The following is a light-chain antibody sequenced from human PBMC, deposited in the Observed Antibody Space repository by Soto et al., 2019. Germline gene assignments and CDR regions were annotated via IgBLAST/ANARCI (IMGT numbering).Light chain of an antibody. Sequence: DIQMTPSPSSLSASAGASVTITCQASQDISNYLAWYQQKPGKAPKLLIYAASTLQSGVPLRFSGSGSGTSFTLTISSLQPEDFATYYCQQLLSYPITFGQGTRLEIK. J-gene: IGKJ5*01. CDR3: QQLLSYPIT. V-gene: IGKV1-9*01. CDR1: QDISNY. CDR2: AAS.